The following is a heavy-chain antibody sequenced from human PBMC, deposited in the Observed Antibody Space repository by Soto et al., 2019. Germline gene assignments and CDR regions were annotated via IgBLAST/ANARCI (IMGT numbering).Heavy chain of an antibody. CDR1: GFTFSSYA. J-gene: IGHJ6*02. CDR3: ARDPNTAMVTYYYYGMDV. CDR2: ISHDGSNK. V-gene: IGHV3-30-3*01. Sequence: QVQLVESGGGVVQPGRSLRLSCAASGFTFSSYAMHWVRQAPGKGLEWVAVISHDGSNKYYADSVKGRFTISRDNSKNTLYLQMNSLRAEDTAEYYCARDPNTAMVTYYYYGMDVWGQGTTVTASS. D-gene: IGHD5-18*01.